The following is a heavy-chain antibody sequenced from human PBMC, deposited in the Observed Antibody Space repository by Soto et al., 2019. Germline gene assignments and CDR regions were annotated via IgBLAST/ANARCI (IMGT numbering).Heavy chain of an antibody. CDR3: AKVGIVVVPTPFFDY. Sequence: GGSLRLSCAASGFTFSSYGMHWVRQAPGKGLEWVAVISYDGSNKYYADSVKGRFTISRDNSKNTLYLQMNSPRAEDTAVYYCAKVGIVVVPTPFFDYWGQGTLVTVSS. V-gene: IGHV3-30*18. J-gene: IGHJ4*02. CDR1: GFTFSSYG. D-gene: IGHD2-2*01. CDR2: ISYDGSNK.